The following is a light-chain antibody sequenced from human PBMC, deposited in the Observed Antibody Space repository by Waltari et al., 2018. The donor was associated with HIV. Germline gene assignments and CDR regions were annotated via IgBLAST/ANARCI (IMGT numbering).Light chain of an antibody. V-gene: IGLV2-11*01. CDR2: DVS. J-gene: IGLJ1*01. Sequence: QSALTQSRTVSGSPGQSVTLYCTGTNSDVGGYNYVSWYQQHPGKAPKLMIYDVSKRPSGVPDRFSGSKSGNTASLTISGLQAEDEADYYCCSYAGSSYVFGTGTKVTVL. CDR3: CSYAGSSYV. CDR1: NSDVGGYNY.